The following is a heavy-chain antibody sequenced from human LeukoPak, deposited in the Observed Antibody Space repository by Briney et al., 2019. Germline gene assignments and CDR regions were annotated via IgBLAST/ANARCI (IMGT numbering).Heavy chain of an antibody. V-gene: IGHV4-39*01. CDR3: ARVIWACSGGSCYLNPRGWFDP. CDR1: GGSISSSSYY. J-gene: IGHJ5*02. D-gene: IGHD2-15*01. Sequence: PSETLSLTCTVSGGSISSSSYYWGWIRQPPGKGLEWIGSIYYSGNTYYNPSLRGRVTISVDTSKNQFSLKLSSVTAADTAVYYCARVIWACSGGSCYLNPRGWFDPWGQGTLVTVSS. CDR2: IYYSGNT.